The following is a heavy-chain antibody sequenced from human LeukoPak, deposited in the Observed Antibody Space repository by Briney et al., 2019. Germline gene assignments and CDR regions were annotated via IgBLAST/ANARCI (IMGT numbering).Heavy chain of an antibody. V-gene: IGHV3-48*03. CDR2: IDSRGSTI. CDR1: GFTFRSYE. Sequence: PGGSLRLSCAASGFTFRSYEMIWVRQAPGKGLEWVSYIDSRGSTISYADSVRGRFTISRDNAKNSLYLQMSSLRAEDTAVYYCAREXTYGDYFDYWGQGTLVTVSS. J-gene: IGHJ4*02. CDR3: AREXTYGDYFDY. D-gene: IGHD4-17*01.